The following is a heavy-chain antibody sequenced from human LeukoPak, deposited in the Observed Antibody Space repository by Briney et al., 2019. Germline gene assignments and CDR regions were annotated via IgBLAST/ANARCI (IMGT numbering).Heavy chain of an antibody. CDR3: AKGVSYYYDSSGPSEPEYFQH. CDR1: GFTFSGSA. J-gene: IGHJ1*01. D-gene: IGHD3-22*01. Sequence: GGSLRLSCAASGFTFSGSAMHWVRQASGKGLEWVGRTRSKANSYATAYAASVKGRFTISRDDSKNTAYLQMNSLKTEDTAVYYCAKGVSYYYDSSGPSEPEYFQHWGQGTLVTVSS. CDR2: TRSKANSYAT. V-gene: IGHV3-73*01.